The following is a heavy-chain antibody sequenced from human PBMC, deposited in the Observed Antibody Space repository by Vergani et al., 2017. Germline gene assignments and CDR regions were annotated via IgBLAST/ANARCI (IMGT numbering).Heavy chain of an antibody. J-gene: IGHJ4*02. D-gene: IGHD5-18*01. CDR3: AREGAAMATFDY. CDR2: IYTSGST. Sequence: QVQLRESGPGLVKPSQTLSLTCTVSGGSISSGSYYWSWIRQPAGKGLEWIGRIYTSGSTNYNPSLKSRVTISVDTSKNQFSLKLSSVTAADTAVYYCAREGAAMATFDYWGQGTLVTVSS. CDR1: GGSISSGSYY. V-gene: IGHV4-61*02.